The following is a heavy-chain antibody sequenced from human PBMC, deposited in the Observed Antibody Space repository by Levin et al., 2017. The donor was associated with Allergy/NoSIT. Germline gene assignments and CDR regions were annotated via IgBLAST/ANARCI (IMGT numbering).Heavy chain of an antibody. CDR1: GSTFRTYG. V-gene: IGHV3-33*01. CDR3: ARDDCHGGGCLFDP. D-gene: IGHD2-15*01. J-gene: IGHJ5*02. Sequence: GGSLRLSCAASGSTFRTYGMHWVRQAPGKGLEWVAVLWHDGSQRYYADSVRGRFTISRDDSKDTLYLYMNSLTADDTAMYYCARDDCHGGGCLFDPWGQGTQVTVSS. CDR2: LWHDGSQR.